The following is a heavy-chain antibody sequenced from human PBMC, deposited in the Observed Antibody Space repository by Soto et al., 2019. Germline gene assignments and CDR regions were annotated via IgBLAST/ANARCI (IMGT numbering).Heavy chain of an antibody. Sequence: QVQLQQWGAGLLKPSETLSLTCAVYGGSFSGYFWSWIRQPPGKGPEWIGEIDHSGNINYNPSLKSLATMAAMTVIIILSRNVSFLTAAATRLSYISRVRDAYEMGNQWRQGTLVTVSS. CDR1: GGSFSGYF. J-gene: IGHJ4*02. V-gene: IGHV4-34*02. CDR3: SRVRDAYEMGNQ. D-gene: IGHD2-2*01. CDR2: IDHSGNI.